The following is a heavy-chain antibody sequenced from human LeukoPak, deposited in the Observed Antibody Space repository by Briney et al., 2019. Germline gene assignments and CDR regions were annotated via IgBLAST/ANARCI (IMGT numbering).Heavy chain of an antibody. CDR3: ARGGATIYYYDSSGLTNWFDP. D-gene: IGHD3-22*01. J-gene: IGHJ5*02. Sequence: ASETLSLTCAVYGGSFSGYYWSWIRQPPGKGLEWIGEINHSGSTNYNPSLKSRVTISVDTSKNQFSLKLSSVTAADTAVYYCARGGATIYYYDSSGLTNWFDPWGQGTLVTVSS. CDR2: INHSGST. V-gene: IGHV4-34*01. CDR1: GGSFSGYY.